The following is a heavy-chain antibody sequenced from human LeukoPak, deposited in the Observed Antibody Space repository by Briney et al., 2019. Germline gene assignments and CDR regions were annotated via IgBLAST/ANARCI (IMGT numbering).Heavy chain of an antibody. CDR2: ISYDGSNK. CDR1: GFTFSSYA. Sequence: GGSLRLSCAASGFTFSSYAMHWVRQAPGKGLEWVAVISYDGSNKYYADSVKGRFTISRDNSKNTLYLQMNSLRAEDTAVYYCARGALRRRIAAAGNIDYWGQGTLVSVSS. J-gene: IGHJ4*02. D-gene: IGHD6-13*01. CDR3: ARGALRRRIAAAGNIDY. V-gene: IGHV3-30-3*01.